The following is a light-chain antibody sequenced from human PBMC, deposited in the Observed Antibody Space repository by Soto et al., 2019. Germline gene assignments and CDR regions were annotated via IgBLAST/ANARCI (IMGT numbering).Light chain of an antibody. V-gene: IGKV3-11*01. CDR1: QSVSSY. CDR2: DAS. Sequence: EIVLPKSPATLSLSPGESATLSGRASQSVSSYLAWYQQKPGQAPRLLIYDASYRAAGIPARFSGSGSGTDFTLTISSLEPEDFAVYYCQRYNNWPLTVGGGTKVDIK. CDR3: QRYNNWPLT. J-gene: IGKJ4*01.